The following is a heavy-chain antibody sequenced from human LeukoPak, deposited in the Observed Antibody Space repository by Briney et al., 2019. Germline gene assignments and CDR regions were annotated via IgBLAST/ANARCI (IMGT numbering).Heavy chain of an antibody. CDR3: ARGGTYYYDSSGYYD. D-gene: IGHD3-22*01. Sequence: GGSPRLSCAASGFTVSSKYMSWVRQAPGKGLEWVSVIYSGGDTYYADSVKGRFTISRDNSKNTLYLQMNSLRGEDTAVYYCARGGTYYYDSSGYYDWGQGTLVTVSS. CDR2: IYSGGDT. V-gene: IGHV3-66*01. J-gene: IGHJ4*02. CDR1: GFTVSSKY.